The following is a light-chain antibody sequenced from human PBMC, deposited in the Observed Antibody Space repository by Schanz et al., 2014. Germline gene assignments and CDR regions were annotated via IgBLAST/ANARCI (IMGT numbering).Light chain of an antibody. CDR2: GAT. Sequence: EIVMTQSPATLSVSPGERATLSCRASQSVSRYLAWYQQKPGQAPRLLIYGATTRASGIPARFSGSGSGTDFTLTISSLEPEDFAVYYCQQYNDWPYTFGQGTKLEIK. V-gene: IGKV3-15*01. CDR1: QSVSRY. J-gene: IGKJ2*01. CDR3: QQYNDWPYT.